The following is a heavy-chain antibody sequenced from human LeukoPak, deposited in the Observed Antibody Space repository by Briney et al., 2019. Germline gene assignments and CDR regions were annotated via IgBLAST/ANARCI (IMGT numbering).Heavy chain of an antibody. CDR3: ARAPRGIAVAGTLFDY. Sequence: GGSLRLSCAASGFTFSTYGMHWVRQAPGKGLEWVAFIRYDGRNKYYADSVKGRFNISRDNSKNTLCVQMNSLRAEDTAVYYCARAPRGIAVAGTLFDYWGQGTLVTVSS. D-gene: IGHD6-19*01. CDR1: GFTFSTYG. CDR2: IRYDGRNK. V-gene: IGHV3-30*02. J-gene: IGHJ4*02.